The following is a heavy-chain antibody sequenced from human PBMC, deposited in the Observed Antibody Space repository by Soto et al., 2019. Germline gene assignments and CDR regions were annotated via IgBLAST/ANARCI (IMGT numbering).Heavy chain of an antibody. CDR2: ISAYNGNT. CDR1: GYTFTSYG. D-gene: IGHD4-17*01. J-gene: IGHJ4*02. CDR3: ARDHYDYGDYNFDY. V-gene: IGHV1-18*01. Sequence: ASGKVSCKASGYTFTSYGISWVRQAPGQGLEWMGWISAYNGNTNYAQKLQGRVTMTTDTSTSTAYMELRSLRSDDTAVYYCARDHYDYGDYNFDYWGQGTLVTVSS.